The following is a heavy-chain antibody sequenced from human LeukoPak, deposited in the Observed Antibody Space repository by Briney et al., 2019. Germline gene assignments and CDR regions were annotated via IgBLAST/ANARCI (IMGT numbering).Heavy chain of an antibody. V-gene: IGHV3-23*01. CDR3: AKRRVAAAGYFDY. J-gene: IGHJ4*02. CDR2: ISGSGGST. Sequence: TGGSLRLSCAAAGFTFSSYAMSWVRQAPGKEPEWVSAISGSGGSTYYADSVKGRFTISRDNSKNTLYLQMNSLRAEDTAVYYCAKRRVAAAGYFDYWGQGTLVTVSS. CDR1: GFTFSSYA. D-gene: IGHD6-13*01.